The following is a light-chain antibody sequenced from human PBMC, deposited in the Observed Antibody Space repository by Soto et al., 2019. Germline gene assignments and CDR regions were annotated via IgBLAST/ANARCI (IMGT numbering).Light chain of an antibody. CDR3: QQYKSYPYT. V-gene: IGKV1-16*02. J-gene: IGKJ2*01. CDR1: QGISNS. Sequence: DIQMTQSPSSLSASVGDRVIITCRASQGISNSLAWFQQKPGKAPHSLNYDASSLQSGVPPKFSGSKSGTDFTLTISSLQPEDFATYYCQQYKSYPYTFGQGTTLEIK. CDR2: DAS.